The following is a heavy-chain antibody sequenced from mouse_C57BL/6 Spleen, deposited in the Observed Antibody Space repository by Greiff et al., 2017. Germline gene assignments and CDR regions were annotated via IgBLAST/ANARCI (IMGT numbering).Heavy chain of an antibody. V-gene: IGHV1-72*01. CDR1: GYTFTSYW. J-gene: IGHJ3*01. D-gene: IGHD2-1*01. Sequence: QVQLKQPGAELVKPGASVKLSCKASGYTFTSYWMHWVKQRPGRGLEWIGRIDPNSGGTKYNEKFKSKATLTVDKPSSTAYMQLSSLTSEDSAVYYCARRDGNLAWFAYWGQGTLVTVSA. CDR3: ARRDGNLAWFAY. CDR2: IDPNSGGT.